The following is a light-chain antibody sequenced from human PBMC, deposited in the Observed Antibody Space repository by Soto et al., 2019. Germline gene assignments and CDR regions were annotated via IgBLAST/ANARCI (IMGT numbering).Light chain of an antibody. CDR1: SSDVGGYNY. CDR3: SSYTSSSPHVV. V-gene: IGLV2-14*01. CDR2: DVS. Sequence: QSALTQPASVSGSPGQSITISCTGTSSDVGGYNYVSWYQQHPGKAPKLMIYDVSNRPSGVSNRFSGSKSGNTASLTISGLQAEAEADYYCSSYTSSSPHVVFGGGTQLTVL. J-gene: IGLJ2*01.